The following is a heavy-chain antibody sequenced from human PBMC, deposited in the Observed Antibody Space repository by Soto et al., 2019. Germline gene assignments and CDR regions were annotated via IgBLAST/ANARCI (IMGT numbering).Heavy chain of an antibody. V-gene: IGHV4-31*03. D-gene: IGHD6-13*01. CDR2: IYYSGRT. Sequence: SETLSLTCTVSGGSISSGGYFWSWVRQHPGKGLEWIGNIYYSGRTYYNPSLKSRVTISVDTSKNQFSLNLSSVTAADTAVYYCARFAKEENPKVGSWYYFDYWGQGTRATISS. CDR1: GGSISSGGYF. J-gene: IGHJ4*02. CDR3: ARFAKEENPKVGSWYYFDY.